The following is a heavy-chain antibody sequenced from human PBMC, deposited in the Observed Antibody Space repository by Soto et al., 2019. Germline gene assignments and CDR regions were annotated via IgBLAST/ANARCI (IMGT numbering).Heavy chain of an antibody. V-gene: IGHV3-43*01. CDR2: ISWDGGST. CDR3: AKEVMGYSSSWNYFDY. D-gene: IGHD6-13*01. Sequence: EVQLVESGGVVVQPGGSLRLSCAASGFTFDDYTMHWVRQAPGKGLEWVSLISWDGGSTYYADSVKGRFTISRDNSKNSLYLQMNSLRTEDTALYYCAKEVMGYSSSWNYFDYWGQGTLVTVSS. CDR1: GFTFDDYT. J-gene: IGHJ4*02.